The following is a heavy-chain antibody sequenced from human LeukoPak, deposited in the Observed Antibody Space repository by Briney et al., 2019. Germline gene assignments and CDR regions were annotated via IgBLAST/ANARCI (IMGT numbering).Heavy chain of an antibody. J-gene: IGHJ4*02. CDR3: ARDRKEWNL. CDR2: ISSSSNTI. V-gene: IGHV3-48*02. CDR1: GFTFSTYN. Sequence: QPGGSLRLSCAASGFTFSTYNMNWVRQAPGKGLEWLSYISSSSNTIYYADSVKGRFTISRDNAKNSLYLQMDSLRDEDTAVYYCARDRKEWNLWGQGTLVTVSP. D-gene: IGHD3-3*01.